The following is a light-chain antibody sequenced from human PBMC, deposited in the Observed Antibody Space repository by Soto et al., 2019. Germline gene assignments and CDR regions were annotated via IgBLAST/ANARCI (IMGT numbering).Light chain of an antibody. CDR2: STN. CDR1: SGSVSTNYH. Sequence: QTVVTQEPSLSVSPGGTVTLTCGLSSGSVSTNYHPSWYQQTPGQAPSTLIYSTNTRSSGVPDRFSGSILANKAALTITGAQADDASYYYCVLYMGSGIVVFGGGTKLTVL. J-gene: IGLJ2*01. CDR3: VLYMGSGIVV. V-gene: IGLV8-61*01.